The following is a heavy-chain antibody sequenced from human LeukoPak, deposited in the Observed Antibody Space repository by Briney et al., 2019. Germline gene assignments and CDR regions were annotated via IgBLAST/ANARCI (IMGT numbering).Heavy chain of an antibody. CDR3: ARAVSVVGYYFDY. CDR2: IYYSGST. J-gene: IGHJ4*02. V-gene: IGHV4-39*07. D-gene: IGHD3-22*01. Sequence: KSSETLSLTCTVSGGSISSSSYYWGWIRQPPGKGLEWIGSIYYSGSTYYNPSLKSRVTISVDTSKNQFSLKLSSVTAADTAVYYCARAVSVVGYYFDYWGQGTLVTVSS. CDR1: GGSISSSSYY.